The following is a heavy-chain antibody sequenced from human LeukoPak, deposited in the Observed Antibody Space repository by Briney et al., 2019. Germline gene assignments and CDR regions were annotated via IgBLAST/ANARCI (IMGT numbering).Heavy chain of an antibody. J-gene: IGHJ4*02. Sequence: GGSLRLSCAASGFTFSSYSMNWVRQAPGKGLEWASSISSSSSYIYYADSVKGRFSISRDNAKKSLYLQMNSLRAEDTAVYFCARGGSWVDYWGQGTLVTVSS. CDR2: ISSSSSYI. V-gene: IGHV3-21*01. D-gene: IGHD3-10*01. CDR3: ARGGSWVDY. CDR1: GFTFSSYS.